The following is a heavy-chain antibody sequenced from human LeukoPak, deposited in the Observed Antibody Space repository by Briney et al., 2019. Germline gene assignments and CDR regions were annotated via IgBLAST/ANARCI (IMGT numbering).Heavy chain of an antibody. CDR2: IKQDGSEK. CDR3: ARGFVPTKY. J-gene: IGHJ4*02. V-gene: IGHV3-7*01. Sequence: SGFXXXSYWMSWVRQAPGKGLEWVANIKQDGSEKYYVDSVKGRFTISRDNAKNSLYLQMNSLRAEDTAVYYCARGFVPTKYWGQGTLVTVSS. D-gene: IGHD2-8*01. CDR1: GFXXXSYW.